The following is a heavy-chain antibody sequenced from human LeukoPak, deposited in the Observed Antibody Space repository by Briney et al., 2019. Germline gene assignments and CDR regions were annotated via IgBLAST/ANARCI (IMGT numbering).Heavy chain of an antibody. V-gene: IGHV4-34*01. CDR1: GGSFSGHY. CDR2: INHSGST. D-gene: IGHD3-3*01. CDR3: AREDDFWSGYPLYYGMDV. Sequence: PSETLSLTCAVYGGSFSGHYWSWIRQPPGKGLEWIGEINHSGSTNYNPSLKSRVTISVDTSKNQFSLKLSSVTAADTAVYYCAREDDFWSGYPLYYGMDVWGQGTTVTVSS. J-gene: IGHJ6*02.